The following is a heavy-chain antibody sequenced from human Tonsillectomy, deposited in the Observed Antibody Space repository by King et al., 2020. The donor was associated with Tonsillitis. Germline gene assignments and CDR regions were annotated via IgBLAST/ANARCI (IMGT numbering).Heavy chain of an antibody. CDR3: AKGSRGVAAGYFDY. V-gene: IGHV3-23*04. CDR2: VSGSGGYI. CDR1: GFTFSSYA. D-gene: IGHD6-13*01. J-gene: IGHJ4*02. Sequence: VQLVESGGALVHPGGSLRLSCAASGFTFSSYAMSWVRQAPGKGLEWVSTVSGSGGYIYYADSVKGRFTISRDNSKNTLYLQMNSLRADDTATYYCAKGSRGVAAGYFDYWGQGTLVTVSS.